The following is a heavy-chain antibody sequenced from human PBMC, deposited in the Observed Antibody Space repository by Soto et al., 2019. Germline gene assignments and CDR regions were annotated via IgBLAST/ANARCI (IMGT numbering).Heavy chain of an antibody. CDR2: INHSGST. J-gene: IGHJ4*02. D-gene: IGHD6-13*01. V-gene: IGHV4-34*01. CDR3: AREAAAGTLDY. Sequence: ETLSLTCAVYGGSFSGYYWSWIRQPPGKGLEWIGEINHSGSTNYNPSLKSRVTISVDTSKNQFSLKLSSVTAADTAVYYCAREAAAGTLDYWGQGNLVTVSS. CDR1: GGSFSGYY.